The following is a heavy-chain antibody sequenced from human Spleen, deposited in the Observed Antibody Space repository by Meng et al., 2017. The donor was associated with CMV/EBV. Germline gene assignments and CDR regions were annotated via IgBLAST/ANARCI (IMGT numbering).Heavy chain of an antibody. CDR1: GDSVPSKNAA. V-gene: IGHV6-1*01. D-gene: IGHD1-26*01. Sequence: SETLSLTCAISGDSVPSKNAAWNWIRQSPSRGLEWLGRTYYRSKWSNDYALSVKSRITINPDTSKNQFSLQLNSVTPEDTAVYYCARSGGGTYFFNYRGQGTRFTVSS. J-gene: IGHJ4*02. CDR3: ARSGGGTYFFNY. CDR2: TYYRSKWSN.